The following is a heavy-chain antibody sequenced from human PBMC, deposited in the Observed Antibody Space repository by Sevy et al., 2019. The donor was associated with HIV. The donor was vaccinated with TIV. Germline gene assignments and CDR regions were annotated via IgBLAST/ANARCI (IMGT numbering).Heavy chain of an antibody. D-gene: IGHD3-3*01. CDR2: ISYDGSNK. Sequence: GGSLRLSCAASGLTFSSYGMHWVRQAPGKGLEWVAVISYDGSNKYYADSVKGRFTISRDNSKNTLYLQMNSLRAEDMAVYYCAKGAYDFWSGYYQGGITDYWGQGTLVTVSS. V-gene: IGHV3-30*18. CDR3: AKGAYDFWSGYYQGGITDY. CDR1: GLTFSSYG. J-gene: IGHJ4*02.